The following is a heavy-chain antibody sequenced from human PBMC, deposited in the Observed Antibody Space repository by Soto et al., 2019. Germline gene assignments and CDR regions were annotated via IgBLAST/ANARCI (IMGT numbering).Heavy chain of an antibody. CDR2: INPNSGGT. V-gene: IGHV1-2*04. CDR3: AREGDDFWNGYSFFDY. J-gene: IGHJ4*02. Sequence: QVQLVQSGAELKKPGASVKVSCKASGYTFTGYYMHWVRQAPGQGLEWMGWINPNSGGTNFAQKFQDWVTMTRDTSISTAYMELSRLRSDDTAVYYCAREGDDFWNGYSFFDYWGQGTLVTVSS. CDR1: GYTFTGYY. D-gene: IGHD3-3*01.